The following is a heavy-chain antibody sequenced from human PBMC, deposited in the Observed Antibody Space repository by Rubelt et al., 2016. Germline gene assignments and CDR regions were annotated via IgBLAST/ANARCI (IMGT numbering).Heavy chain of an antibody. Sequence: EVQLLESGGGLVQPGGSLRLSCAASGFNFGSYGMSWVRQAPGRGLEWVSSMSGGGKVTSYADSVKGRFVISRDISRNSLFLQVNSLRAEETAVYYCAKPRYSGTSTTLTYFFDLWGQGALVTVSS. V-gene: IGHV3-23*01. D-gene: IGHD1-26*01. CDR1: GFNFGSYG. CDR2: MSGGGKVT. CDR3: AKPRYSGTSTTLTYFFDL. J-gene: IGHJ4*02.